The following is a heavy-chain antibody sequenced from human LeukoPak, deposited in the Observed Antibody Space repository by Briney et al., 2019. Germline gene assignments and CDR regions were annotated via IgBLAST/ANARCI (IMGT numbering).Heavy chain of an antibody. D-gene: IGHD7-27*01. CDR1: GDSISSGNW. J-gene: IGHJ4*02. CDR3: ARETPGAGHFDY. Sequence: SETLSLTCAVSGDSISSGNWWSWVRQSPGKGLEWIGEIYHSETTNYNPSLKSRVTISVDKSKNQFSLKLNSVTAADTAVYYCARETPGAGHFDYWGQGSLVAVSS. CDR2: IYHSETT. V-gene: IGHV4-4*02.